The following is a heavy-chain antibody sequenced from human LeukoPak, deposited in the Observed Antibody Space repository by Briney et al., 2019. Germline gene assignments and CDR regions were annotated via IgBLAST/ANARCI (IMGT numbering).Heavy chain of an antibody. V-gene: IGHV3-48*01. J-gene: IGHJ4*02. Sequence: SVKGRFTISRDDAKNSVYLQMNSLRADDTAVYYCARGGDYWSQGTLVTVSS. CDR3: ARGGDY.